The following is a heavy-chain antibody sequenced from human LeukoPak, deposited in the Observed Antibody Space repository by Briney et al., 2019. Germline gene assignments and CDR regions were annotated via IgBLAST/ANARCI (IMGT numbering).Heavy chain of an antibody. D-gene: IGHD3-16*02. Sequence: GGSLRLSCAASGFTFSSYSMNWVRQAPGKGLEWVSYISSSSTIYYADSVKGRFTISRDNAKNSLYLQMSSLRAEDTAVYYCARGGHTSSRGFDYWGQGTLVTVSS. CDR2: ISSSSTI. CDR1: GFTFSSYS. J-gene: IGHJ4*02. V-gene: IGHV3-48*01. CDR3: ARGGHTSSRGFDY.